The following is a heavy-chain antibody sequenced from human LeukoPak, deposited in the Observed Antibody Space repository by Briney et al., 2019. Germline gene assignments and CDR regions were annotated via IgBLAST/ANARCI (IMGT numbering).Heavy chain of an antibody. CDR1: GFTFSIYA. V-gene: IGHV3-23*01. J-gene: IGHJ4*02. CDR2: ITGNSGHT. Sequence: PGGSLRLSCAASGFTFSIYAMSWVRQAPGKGLEWVSAITGNSGHTYYADSVKGRFTISRDNSKNTLYLQINSLRAEDTAVYYCAKGEYYDSSGSPFDYWGQGTLVTVSS. CDR3: AKGEYYDSSGSPFDY. D-gene: IGHD3-22*01.